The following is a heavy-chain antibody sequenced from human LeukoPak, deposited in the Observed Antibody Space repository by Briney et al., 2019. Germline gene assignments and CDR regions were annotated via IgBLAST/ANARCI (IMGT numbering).Heavy chain of an antibody. CDR1: GFTFGDYA. Sequence: GWSLRLSCTASGFTFGDYAMSWVRQAPGKGLEWVGFIRSKAYGGTTEYAASVKGRFTISRDDSKSIAYLQMNSLKTEDTAVYYCTRGSIVVVVAATLGEIDYWGQGTLVTVSS. CDR2: IRSKAYGGTT. CDR3: TRGSIVVVVAATLGEIDY. D-gene: IGHD2-15*01. V-gene: IGHV3-49*04. J-gene: IGHJ4*02.